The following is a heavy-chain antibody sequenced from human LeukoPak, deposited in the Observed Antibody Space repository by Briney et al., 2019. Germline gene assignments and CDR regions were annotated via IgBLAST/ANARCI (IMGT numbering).Heavy chain of an antibody. V-gene: IGHV1-2*02. Sequence: GASVKVSCKASGYTFTGYYMHWVRQAPGQGLEWMGWINPNSGGTNYAQKFQGRVTMTRDTSISTAYMELSRLRSDDTAVYYCVKHRAFLEEHLGRLGGFDIWGQGTLVTVSS. J-gene: IGHJ3*02. CDR1: GYTFTGYY. CDR2: INPNSGGT. CDR3: VKHRAFLEEHLGRLGGFDI. D-gene: IGHD4-23*01.